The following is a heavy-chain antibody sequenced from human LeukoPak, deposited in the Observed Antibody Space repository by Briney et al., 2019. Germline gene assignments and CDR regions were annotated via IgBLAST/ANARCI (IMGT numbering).Heavy chain of an antibody. CDR3: AKQLQWLIHFDS. D-gene: IGHD6-19*01. V-gene: IGHV3-23*01. CDR2: ISDSGGST. J-gene: IGHJ4*02. CDR1: GFTVSSNY. Sequence: GGSLRLSCAASGFTVSSNYMSWVRQAPGKGLEWVSTISDSGGSTYYADSVKGRFTISRDNSKNTLYLQMNSLRAEDTAVYYCAKQLQWLIHFDSWGQGTLVTVSS.